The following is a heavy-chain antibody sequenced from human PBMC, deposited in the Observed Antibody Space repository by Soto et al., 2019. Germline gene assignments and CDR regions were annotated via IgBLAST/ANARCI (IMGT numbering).Heavy chain of an antibody. CDR2: IIPIFGTA. CDR3: ARDLWFGKLIPTNWFDP. Sequence: QVQLVQSGAEVKKPGSSVKVSCKASGGTFSSYAISWVRQAPGQGLEWMGGIIPIFGTANYAQKFQGRVTITADESTSTAYMELSSLRSEDTAVYYCARDLWFGKLIPTNWFDPWGQGTLVTVAS. J-gene: IGHJ5*02. D-gene: IGHD3-10*01. CDR1: GGTFSSYA. V-gene: IGHV1-69*01.